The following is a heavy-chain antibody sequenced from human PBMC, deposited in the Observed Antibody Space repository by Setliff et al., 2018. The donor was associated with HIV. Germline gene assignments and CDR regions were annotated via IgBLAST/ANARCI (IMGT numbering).Heavy chain of an antibody. CDR1: GGSITSGGYY. Sequence: SETLSLTCTVSGGSITSGGYYWSWIRQHPGEGLEWIGYIYYSGSTYYNPSLKSRVSISVDTSKNQFSLKLSSVTAADTAVYYCARGYSSSLGWFDPWGQGTLVTVSS. D-gene: IGHD6-6*01. CDR3: ARGYSSSLGWFDP. CDR2: IYYSGST. J-gene: IGHJ5*02. V-gene: IGHV4-31*03.